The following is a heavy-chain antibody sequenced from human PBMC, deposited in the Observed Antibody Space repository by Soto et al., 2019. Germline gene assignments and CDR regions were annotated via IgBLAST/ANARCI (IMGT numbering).Heavy chain of an antibody. D-gene: IGHD3-22*01. J-gene: IGHJ4*02. V-gene: IGHV4-31*02. Sequence: TLSLTCTVSGGSISSGGYYWSWIRQHPGKGLEWIGYIYYSGSTYYNPSLKSRVTISVDTSKNQFSLKLSSVTAADTAVYYCARANKEDYYDSSGYLLDYWGQGTLVTVSS. CDR2: IYYSGST. CDR1: GGSISSGGYY. CDR3: ARANKEDYYDSSGYLLDY.